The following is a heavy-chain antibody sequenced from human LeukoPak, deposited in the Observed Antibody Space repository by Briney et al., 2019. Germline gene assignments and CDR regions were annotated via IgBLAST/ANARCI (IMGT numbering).Heavy chain of an antibody. CDR1: GFTFSSYG. J-gene: IGHJ4*02. Sequence: PGRSLRLPCAASGFTFSSYGMHWVRQAPGKGLEWVAVISYDGSNKYYADSVKGRFTISRDNSKNTLYLQMNSLRAEDTAVYYCAKDGDYLYFDYWGQGTLVTVSS. CDR3: AKDGDYLYFDY. CDR2: ISYDGSNK. V-gene: IGHV3-30*18. D-gene: IGHD4-17*01.